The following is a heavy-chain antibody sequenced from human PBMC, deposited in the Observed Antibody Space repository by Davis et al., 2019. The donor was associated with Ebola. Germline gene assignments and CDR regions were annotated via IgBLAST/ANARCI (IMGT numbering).Heavy chain of an antibody. J-gene: IGHJ5*02. Sequence: GESLKISCAASGFTFDDYAMHWVRQAPGKGLEWVSSISSSSSYIYYADSVKGRFTISRDNAKNSLYLQMNSLRAEDTAVYYCARDRGFFWFDPWGQGTLVTVSS. V-gene: IGHV3-21*01. D-gene: IGHD1-26*01. CDR2: ISSSSSYI. CDR3: ARDRGFFWFDP. CDR1: GFTFDDYA.